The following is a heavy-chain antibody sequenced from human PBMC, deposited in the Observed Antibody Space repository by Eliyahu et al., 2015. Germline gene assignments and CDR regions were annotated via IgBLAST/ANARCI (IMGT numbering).Heavy chain of an antibody. CDR3: AKSYPRRNDYGDTTHPYDYYYYGMDV. CDR1: GFTFSXYA. V-gene: IGHV3-23*01. D-gene: IGHD4-17*01. CDR2: ISGSGGST. J-gene: IGHJ6*02. Sequence: EVQLLESGGGLVQPGGSLRXSCAASGFTFSXYAMRWXRXAPGXGLGWVXAISGSGGSTYYADSVKGRFTISRDNSKNTLYLQMNSLRAEDTAVYYCAKSYPRRNDYGDTTHPYDYYYYGMDVWGQGTTVTVSS.